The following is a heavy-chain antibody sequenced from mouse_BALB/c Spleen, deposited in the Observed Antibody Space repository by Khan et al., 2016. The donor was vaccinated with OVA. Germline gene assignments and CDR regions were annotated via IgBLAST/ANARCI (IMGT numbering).Heavy chain of an antibody. CDR3: TRSGGYHGYFDV. V-gene: IGHV1-15*01. J-gene: IGHJ1*01. D-gene: IGHD1-1*02. CDR2: IDPETGGT. CDR1: GYTFTDYE. Sequence: QVQLQQSGAELVRPGASVTLSCKASGYTFTDYEMHWVKQTPVHGLEWIGAIDPETGGTAYNQKVKGKAKLTADKSSSTAYMKLGSLTYEDAAVYYCTRSGGYHGYFDVWGAGTTVTVSS.